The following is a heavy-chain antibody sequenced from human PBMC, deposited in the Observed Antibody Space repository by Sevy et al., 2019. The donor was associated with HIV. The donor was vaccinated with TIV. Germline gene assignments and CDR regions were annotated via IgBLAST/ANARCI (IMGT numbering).Heavy chain of an antibody. CDR3: ATGKGYCSSTSCQPDFDY. CDR2: FDPEDGET. D-gene: IGHD2-2*01. V-gene: IGHV1-24*01. CDR1: GYTLTELS. Sequence: ASVKVSCKVSGYTLTELSMHWVRQAPGKGLEWMGGFDPEDGETIYAQKFQGRVTMTEDTSTDTVYMELSSLRSEDTAVYYCATGKGYCSSTSCQPDFDYWGQGTLVTVSS. J-gene: IGHJ4*02.